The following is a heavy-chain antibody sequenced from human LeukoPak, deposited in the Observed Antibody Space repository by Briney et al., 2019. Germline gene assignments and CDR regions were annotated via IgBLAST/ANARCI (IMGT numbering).Heavy chain of an antibody. J-gene: IGHJ3*02. CDR2: IIPIFGTA. D-gene: IGHD2-21*01. Sequence: EASVKVSCKASVGTFSSYAISWVRQAPGQGLEWMGGIIPIFGTANYAQKFQGRVTITADESTSTAYMELSSLRSEDTAVYYCARDQEKRAHFGEHIVVLDPEAFDIWGQGTMVTVSS. V-gene: IGHV1-69*13. CDR3: ARDQEKRAHFGEHIVVLDPEAFDI. CDR1: VGTFSSYA.